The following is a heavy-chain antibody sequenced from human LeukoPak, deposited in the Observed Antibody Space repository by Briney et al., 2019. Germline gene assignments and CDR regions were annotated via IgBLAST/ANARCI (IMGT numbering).Heavy chain of an antibody. CDR2: IYYSGST. J-gene: IGHJ4*02. Sequence: SETLSLTCTVSGGSISSYYWSWIRQPPGKGLEWIGYIYYSGSTNYNPSLKSRVTISVDTSKNEFSLKLSSVTAADTAVYYCATQILLCHYYWGQGTLVTVSS. CDR3: ATQILLCHYY. V-gene: IGHV4-59*08. D-gene: IGHD2/OR15-2a*01. CDR1: GGSISSYY.